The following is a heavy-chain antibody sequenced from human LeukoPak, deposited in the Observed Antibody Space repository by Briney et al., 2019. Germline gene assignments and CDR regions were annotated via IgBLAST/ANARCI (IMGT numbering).Heavy chain of an antibody. Sequence: PAASVKVSCKASGGTFSSYAISWVRQAPGQGLEWMGGIIPIFGTANYAQKFQGRVTITADKSTSTAYMELSSLRPEDTAVYYCARGGGYCSGGSCYSYFDYWGQGTLVTVSS. V-gene: IGHV1-69*06. CDR3: ARGGGYCSGGSCYSYFDY. CDR1: GGTFSSYA. D-gene: IGHD2-15*01. J-gene: IGHJ4*02. CDR2: IIPIFGTA.